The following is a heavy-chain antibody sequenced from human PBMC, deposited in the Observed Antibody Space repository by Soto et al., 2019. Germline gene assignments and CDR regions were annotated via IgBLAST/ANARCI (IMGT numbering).Heavy chain of an antibody. CDR2: INPNSGGT. CDR3: ARGSSNADYYYGMDV. Sequence: QVQLVQSGAEVKKPGASVKVSCKASGYTFTGYYMHWVRQAPGQGLEWMGWINPNSGGTNYAQQFQGWVTMTRDTSISTAYMDLSRLRSDDTAVYYCARGSSNADYYYGMDVLGQGTTVTVSS. J-gene: IGHJ6*02. CDR1: GYTFTGYY. V-gene: IGHV1-2*04. D-gene: IGHD4-4*01.